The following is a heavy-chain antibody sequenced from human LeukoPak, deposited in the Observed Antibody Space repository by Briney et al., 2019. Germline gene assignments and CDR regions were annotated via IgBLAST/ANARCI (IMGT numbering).Heavy chain of an antibody. CDR3: ARVYGDFYFDY. D-gene: IGHD4-17*01. CDR1: GYSISSGYY. V-gene: IGHV4-38-2*02. J-gene: IGHJ4*02. CDR2: IYHSGST. Sequence: SETLSLTYTASGYSISSGYYWGWIRQPPGKGLEWIGSIYHSGSTYYNPSLKSRVTISVDTSKNQFSLKLSSVTAADTAVYYCARVYGDFYFDYWGQGTLVTVSS.